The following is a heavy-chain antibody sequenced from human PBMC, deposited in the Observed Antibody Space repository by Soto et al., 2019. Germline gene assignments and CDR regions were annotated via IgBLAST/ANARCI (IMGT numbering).Heavy chain of an antibody. CDR1: GYTFTSYY. V-gene: IGHV1-46*01. J-gene: IGHJ4*01. CDR3: ARDVNSMLRGPYF. D-gene: IGHD3-10*01. Sequence: ASVNVSCKASGYTFTSYYMHWVRRAPGEGLEWMGIINPIGASTSYAQIFQGRVTMTSDTSTSTVYMELSSLRSEDTAVYYCARDVNSMLRGPYFWGQGTLVTVSS. CDR2: INPIGAST.